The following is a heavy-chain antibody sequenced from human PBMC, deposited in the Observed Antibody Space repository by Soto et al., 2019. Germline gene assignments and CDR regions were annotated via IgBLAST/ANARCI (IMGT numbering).Heavy chain of an antibody. CDR2: VTSCPSSM. J-gene: IGHJ4*02. Sequence: PGGSLRLSCAASGFTFSGFSMNWVRQAPGKGLEWVSSVTSCPSSMFYADSVKGRFTISRDDAKDSLFLQMNSLRADDTAVYYCAREADFASSGYVLDYWGLGTLVTVSS. V-gene: IGHV3-21*01. CDR1: GFTFSGFS. D-gene: IGHD3-22*01. CDR3: AREADFASSGYVLDY.